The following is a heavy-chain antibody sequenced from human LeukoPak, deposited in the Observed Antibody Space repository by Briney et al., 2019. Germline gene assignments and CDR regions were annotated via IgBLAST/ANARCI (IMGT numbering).Heavy chain of an antibody. CDR1: GFTFSSYA. D-gene: IGHD3-22*01. CDR2: ITGNT. CDR3: ARKPALNGYYPFDY. V-gene: IGHV3-23*01. J-gene: IGHJ4*02. Sequence: GGSLRLSCAASGFTFSSYALSWVRQAPGRGLEWVSTITGNTYYADSVKGRFTVSRDTSKNTLYLQMNSLRVEDTAVYYCARKPALNGYYPFDYWGQGTLVTVSS.